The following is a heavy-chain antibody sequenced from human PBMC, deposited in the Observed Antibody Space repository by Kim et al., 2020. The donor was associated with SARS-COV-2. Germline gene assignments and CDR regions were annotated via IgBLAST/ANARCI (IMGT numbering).Heavy chain of an antibody. CDR3: ARGRSSWYFGGAKHWFDP. D-gene: IGHD6-13*01. V-gene: IGHV4-34*01. CDR1: GGSFSGYY. J-gene: IGHJ5*02. Sequence: SETLSLTCAVYGGSFSGYYWSWIRQPPGKGLEWIGEINHSGSTNYNPSLKSRVTISVDTSKNQFSLKLSSVTAADTAVYYCARGRSSWYFGGAKHWFDPWGQGTLVTVSS. CDR2: INHSGST.